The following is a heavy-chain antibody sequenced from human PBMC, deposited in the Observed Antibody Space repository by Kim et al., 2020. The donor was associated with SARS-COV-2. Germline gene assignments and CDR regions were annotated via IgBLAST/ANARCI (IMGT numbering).Heavy chain of an antibody. CDR1: GFSFSSYW. J-gene: IGHJ6*03. D-gene: IGHD6-13*01. V-gene: IGHV3-7*01. Sequence: GGSLRLSCAASGFSFSSYWMTWVRQAPGKGLEWVANIKYDGSGKYYVDSVKGRFTVSRDNAKNSLYLQMDSLRAEDTAVYYCAKRFRSSRPTIRSMDVWGKGTTVIVSS. CDR2: IKYDGSGK. CDR3: AKRFRSSRPTIRSMDV.